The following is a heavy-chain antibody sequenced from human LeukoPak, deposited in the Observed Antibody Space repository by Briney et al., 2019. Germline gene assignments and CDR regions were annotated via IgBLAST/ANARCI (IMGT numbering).Heavy chain of an antibody. CDR3: AREFSGSNYGFPFDY. D-gene: IGHD1-26*01. J-gene: IGHJ4*02. CDR2: ISSSSSTI. Sequence: GGTLRLSCAASGFTFSSYSMNWVRQAPGKGLEWVSYISSSSSTIYYADSVKGRFTISRDNAKNSLYLQMNSLRAEDTAVYYCAREFSGSNYGFPFDYWGQGTLVTVSS. V-gene: IGHV3-48*01. CDR1: GFTFSSYS.